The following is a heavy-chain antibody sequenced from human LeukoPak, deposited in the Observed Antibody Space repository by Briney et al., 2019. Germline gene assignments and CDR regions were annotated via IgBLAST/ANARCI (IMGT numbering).Heavy chain of an antibody. D-gene: IGHD1-26*01. CDR3: ATSPRGRTWELQYYFDY. Sequence: GAAVKLSCKASGGTFSSYAISWVRQAPRQGLEWMGRIIPILGIAKYAQKFEGRVRLTADKSTSTAYMELSSLRSEDTAVYYCATSPRGRTWELQYYFDYWGQGIL. CDR2: IIPILGIA. V-gene: IGHV1-69*04. CDR1: GGTFSSYA. J-gene: IGHJ4*02.